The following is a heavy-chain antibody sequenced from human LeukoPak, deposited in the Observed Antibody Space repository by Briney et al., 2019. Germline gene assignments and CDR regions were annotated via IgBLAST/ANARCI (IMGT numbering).Heavy chain of an antibody. V-gene: IGHV1-2*02. Sequence: ASVKVSCKASGYTFTAYYIHWVRQAPGQGLEWMGWINPNSGGTEYAQKFQGRVTLTRDTSISTAYMELSRLRSDDTAGYYCASFYAPDRGIESQNLVTVYWGQGTLVSVSS. CDR3: ASFYAPDRGIESQNLVTVY. J-gene: IGHJ4*02. D-gene: IGHD2/OR15-2a*01. CDR1: GYTFTAYY. CDR2: INPNSGGT.